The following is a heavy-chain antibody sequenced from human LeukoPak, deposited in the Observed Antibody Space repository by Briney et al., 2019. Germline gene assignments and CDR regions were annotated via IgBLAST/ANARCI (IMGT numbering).Heavy chain of an antibody. D-gene: IGHD6-19*01. CDR3: TRVTRNSGWFFDY. V-gene: IGHV4-38-2*01. J-gene: IGHJ4*02. Sequence: SETLSLTCDVSGYSISGGYFWGWIRPPPGMGLEWIGSTAYRGNTHYNPSLQGRVSISTDGSKNQFSLSLTSVTAADTATYYCTRVTRNSGWFFDYWGPGTPATVHS. CDR2: TAYRGNT. CDR1: GYSISGGYF.